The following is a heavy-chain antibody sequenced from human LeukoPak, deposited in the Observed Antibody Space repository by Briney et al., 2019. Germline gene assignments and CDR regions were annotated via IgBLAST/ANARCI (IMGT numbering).Heavy chain of an antibody. CDR3: AREGVHYDILTGYYNSY. CDR1: GGSFSGYY. V-gene: IGHV4-34*01. D-gene: IGHD3-9*01. Sequence: PSETLSLTCAVYGGSFSGYYWSWIRQPPGKGLEWIGEINHSGSTNYNPSLKSRVTISVDTSKNQFSLKLSSVTAADTAVYYCAREGVHYDILTGYYNSYWGQGTLVTVSS. J-gene: IGHJ4*02. CDR2: INHSGST.